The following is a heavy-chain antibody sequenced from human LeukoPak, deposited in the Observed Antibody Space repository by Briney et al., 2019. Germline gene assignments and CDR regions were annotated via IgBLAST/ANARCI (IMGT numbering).Heavy chain of an antibody. J-gene: IGHJ3*02. V-gene: IGHV1-69*04. CDR1: GGTFSSYT. CDR2: IIPILGIA. CDR3: ARDLDYYDSCGYAAFDI. Sequence: SVKVSCKASGGTFSSYTISWVRQAPGQGLEWMGRIIPILGIANYAQKFQGRVTITADKSTSTAYMELSSLRSEDTAVYYCARDLDYYDSCGYAAFDIWRQGTMVTVSS. D-gene: IGHD3-22*01.